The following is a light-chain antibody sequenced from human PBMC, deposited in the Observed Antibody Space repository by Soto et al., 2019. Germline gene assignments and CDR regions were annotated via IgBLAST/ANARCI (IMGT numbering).Light chain of an antibody. Sequence: EIVMTQSPATLSVSPGERATLSCRASQSIGTTLAWYQQKPGQAPRLLIYEASTRATGIPVRFSGSGSGTEFALTINGLQSEDSSVYYCQQYSNWPFAFGPGTKVQIK. CDR3: QQYSNWPFA. V-gene: IGKV3-15*01. CDR2: EAS. CDR1: QSIGTT. J-gene: IGKJ3*01.